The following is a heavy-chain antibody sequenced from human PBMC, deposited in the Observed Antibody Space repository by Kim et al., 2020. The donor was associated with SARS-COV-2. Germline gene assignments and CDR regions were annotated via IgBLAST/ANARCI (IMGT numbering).Heavy chain of an antibody. Sequence: GGSLRLSCAASGFTFGDYAMHWVRQAPGKGLEWVSGISWNGGSIGYADSVKGRFTISRDNAKNSLYLQMNSLRAEDTALYYCAKDVRGSYYSGCAFDIWGQGRMVTVSP. V-gene: IGHV3-9*01. CDR1: GFTFGDYA. D-gene: IGHD1-26*01. CDR2: ISWNGGSI. CDR3: AKDVRGSYYSGCAFDI. J-gene: IGHJ3*02.